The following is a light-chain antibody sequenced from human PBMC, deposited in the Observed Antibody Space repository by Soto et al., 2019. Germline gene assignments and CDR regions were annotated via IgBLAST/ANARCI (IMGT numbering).Light chain of an antibody. V-gene: IGKV1-8*01. CDR1: QGISSY. CDR2: AAS. J-gene: IGKJ4*01. Sequence: AIRMTQSPSSLSASTGDRVTITCRASQGISSYLAWYQQKPGQAPKLLIYAASTLQSGVPSRFSGSGSGTDFTLTISCMQSEDFATYDCQQYYSYPPLTFGGGTKVDIK. CDR3: QQYYSYPPLT.